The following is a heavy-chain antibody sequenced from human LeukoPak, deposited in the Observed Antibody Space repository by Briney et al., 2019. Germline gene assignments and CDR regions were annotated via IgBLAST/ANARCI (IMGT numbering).Heavy chain of an antibody. Sequence: GASVKVSCKASAYTFTNYYIHWVRQAPGQGLEWMGMINPSGGSTSFAQKFQGRVTMTRDTSTSAVYMELSSLRSEDTAVYFCARDGGATTGTPYYYGLDVWGQGTTVTVSS. CDR1: AYTFTNYY. CDR3: ARDGGATTGTPYYYGLDV. J-gene: IGHJ6*02. D-gene: IGHD1-26*01. CDR2: INPSGGST. V-gene: IGHV1-46*01.